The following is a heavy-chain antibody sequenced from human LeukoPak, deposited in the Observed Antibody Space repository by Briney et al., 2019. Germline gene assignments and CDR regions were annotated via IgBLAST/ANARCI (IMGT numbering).Heavy chain of an antibody. CDR3: AKDSSTGSSSFDY. J-gene: IGHJ4*02. CDR1: GFTFDDYA. D-gene: IGHD6-13*01. CDR2: ISWNSGSI. V-gene: IGHV3-9*01. Sequence: GGSLRLPCAASGFTFDDYAMHWVRQAPGKGLEWVSGISWNSGSIGYADSVKGRFTISRDSAKNSLYLQMNSLRAEDTALYYCAKDSSTGSSSFDYWGQGTLVTVSS.